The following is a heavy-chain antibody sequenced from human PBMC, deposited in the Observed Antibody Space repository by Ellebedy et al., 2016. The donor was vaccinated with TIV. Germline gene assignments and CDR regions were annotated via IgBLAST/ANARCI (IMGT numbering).Heavy chain of an antibody. Sequence: ASVKVSCXASGYTFTSYGISWVRQAPGQGLEWMGWISAYNGNTNYAQKLQGRVTMTTDTSTSTAYMELRSLRSDDTAVYYCARVGMTTGDEWYFDYWGQGTLVTVSS. CDR1: GYTFTSYG. D-gene: IGHD4-17*01. J-gene: IGHJ4*02. V-gene: IGHV1-18*04. CDR2: ISAYNGNT. CDR3: ARVGMTTGDEWYFDY.